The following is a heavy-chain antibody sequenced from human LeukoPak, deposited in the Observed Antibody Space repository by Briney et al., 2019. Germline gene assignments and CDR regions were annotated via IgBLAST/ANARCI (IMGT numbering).Heavy chain of an antibody. D-gene: IGHD6-19*01. V-gene: IGHV1-2*04. CDR2: INPNSGGT. Sequence: ASVTVSCKASGYTFTGYYMHWVRQAPGQGLEWMGWINPNSGGTNYAQKFQGWVTMTRDTSISTAYMELSRLRSDDTAVYYCARETYSSGWYTGSARAFGIRGQGTMVTVSS. CDR3: ARETYSSGWYTGSARAFGI. J-gene: IGHJ3*02. CDR1: GYTFTGYY.